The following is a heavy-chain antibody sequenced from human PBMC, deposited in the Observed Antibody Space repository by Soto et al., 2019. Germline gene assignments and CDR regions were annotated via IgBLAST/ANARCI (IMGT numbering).Heavy chain of an antibody. D-gene: IGHD1-26*01. J-gene: IGHJ4*02. CDR1: GFTFSDAW. CDR3: TPHGWGC. Sequence: PGGSLRLSCAASGFTFSDAWLNWVRQAPGKGQEWVCRIKSKTDGGTTDYAAPVKGRFTISRDDSKNTLYLQMSSLKSEDTAVYYCTPHGWGCWGQGTLVTVSS. CDR2: IKSKTDGGTT. V-gene: IGHV3-15*07.